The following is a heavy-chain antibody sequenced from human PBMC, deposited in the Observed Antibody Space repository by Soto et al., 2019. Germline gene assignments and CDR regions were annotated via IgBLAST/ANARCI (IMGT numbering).Heavy chain of an antibody. CDR1: GVSISSYN. V-gene: IGHV4-59*08. D-gene: IGHD2-21*02. J-gene: IGHJ5*02. CDR2: IYYSGST. Sequence: PSETLSLTCTVSGVSISSYNWSWIRQPPGKGLEWVGYIYYSGSTNYNPSLKSRVTISVDTSKNQFSLKLSYVTAADTAVYYCARHPSDFWFDPWGQGTLVTVSS. CDR3: ARHPSDFWFDP.